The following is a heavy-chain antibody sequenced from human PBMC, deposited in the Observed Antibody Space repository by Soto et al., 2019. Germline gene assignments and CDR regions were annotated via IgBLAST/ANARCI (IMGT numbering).Heavy chain of an antibody. CDR2: IKSKTDGGTT. Sequence: GGSLRLSFAASGFTFSNAWMSWFRQAPGKGLDCVGRIKSKTDGGTTDYAAPVKGRFTISRDDSKNTLYLQMNSLKTEDTAVYYCTTDRDTTFGVVNAKERYFGYWGKGTWGTVAS. CDR1: GFTFSNAW. CDR3: TTDRDTTFGVVNAKERYFGY. V-gene: IGHV3-15*01. D-gene: IGHD3-3*01. J-gene: IGHJ4*02.